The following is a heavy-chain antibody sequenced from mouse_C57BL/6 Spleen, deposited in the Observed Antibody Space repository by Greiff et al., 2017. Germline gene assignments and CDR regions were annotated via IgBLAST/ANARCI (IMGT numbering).Heavy chain of an antibody. CDR3: ARDGFDY. CDR2: FDPNSGGT. CDR1: GYTFTSYW. V-gene: IGHV1-72*01. D-gene: IGHD1-1*01. Sequence: QVQLQQSGAELVKPGASVKLSCKASGYTFTSYWMHWVKQRPGRGLEWIGRFDPNSGGTKYNEKFKSKATLTVDKPSSPAYMQLSSLTSEDSAVYYCARDGFDYWGQGTTLTVSS. J-gene: IGHJ2*01.